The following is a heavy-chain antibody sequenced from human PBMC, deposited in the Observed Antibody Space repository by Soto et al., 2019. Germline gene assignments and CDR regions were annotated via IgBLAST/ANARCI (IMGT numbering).Heavy chain of an antibody. D-gene: IGHD1-26*01. J-gene: IGHJ5*02. CDR2: TYYRSQWYS. CDR3: AREEILVAYNWFDP. Sequence: TLPLTCAISGESVSSNSASWNWIRKSPSRGLEWLGRTYYRSQWYSDYAVAVKGRITINPDTSKNQFSLQLNSVTPEDTALYYCAREEILVAYNWFDPWGQGTLVTVSS. V-gene: IGHV6-1*01. CDR1: GESVSSNSAS.